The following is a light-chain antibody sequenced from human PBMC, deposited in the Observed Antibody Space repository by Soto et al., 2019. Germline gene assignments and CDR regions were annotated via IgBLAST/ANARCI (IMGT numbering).Light chain of an antibody. CDR3: QQTFSHPLT. CDR1: QTVRNH. V-gene: IGKV1-39*01. J-gene: IGKJ4*01. CDR2: ATY. Sequence: DIQMTQAPSSLSASVGDTVIITCRASQTVRNHVNWYQHKPGKAPDLLIYATYTVQSGVPSRFSGSGSGTDFTLSINGLQPEDLATYYCQQTFSHPLTFGGGTKLEIK.